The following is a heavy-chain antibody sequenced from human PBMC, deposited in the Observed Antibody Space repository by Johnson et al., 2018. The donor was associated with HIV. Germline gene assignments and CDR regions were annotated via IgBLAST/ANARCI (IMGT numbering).Heavy chain of an antibody. CDR3: AREAYYARAFDL. CDR2: ISYDGINK. CDR1: GFTLSTSA. D-gene: IGHD3-3*01. J-gene: IGHJ3*01. Sequence: QVQLVESGGAVVQPGRSLRLSCAASGFTLSTSAMHWVRQAPGKGLKWVATISYDGINKYYADSLKGLFAISRDNSRNTLDLRMDRLRVDDTAVDYCAREAYYARAFDLLGQGTMVTVSS. V-gene: IGHV3-30*09.